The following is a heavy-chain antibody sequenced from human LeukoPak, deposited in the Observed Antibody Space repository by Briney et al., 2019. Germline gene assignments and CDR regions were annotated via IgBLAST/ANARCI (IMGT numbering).Heavy chain of an antibody. Sequence: PSETLSLTCTVSGGSIRSGDYYWSWIRQPPGKGLEWIGNIYYSGSTYYNPSLKSRVNISVDTSKNQFSLKLSSVTAADTAVYYCAREEKDYYGSGKAFDIWGQGTMVTVSS. J-gene: IGHJ3*02. D-gene: IGHD3-10*01. CDR2: IYYSGST. CDR3: AREEKDYYGSGKAFDI. CDR1: GGSIRSGDYY. V-gene: IGHV4-30-4*01.